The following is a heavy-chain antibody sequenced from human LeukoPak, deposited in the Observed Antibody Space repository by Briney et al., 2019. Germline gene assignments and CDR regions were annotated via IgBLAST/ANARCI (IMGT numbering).Heavy chain of an antibody. CDR1: GVSVSNHY. CDR3: ARHSSGWHFDS. D-gene: IGHD6-19*01. V-gene: IGHV4-59*02. CDR2: FYYSGGT. Sequence: SETLSLTCSVSGVSVSNHYWSWIRQPPGKGLEWIGWFYYSGGTYFNPSLGSRVTIPEDTSRNRLSLNLRSLTAADTAVYYCARHSSGWHFDSWGQGALVTVSS. J-gene: IGHJ4*02.